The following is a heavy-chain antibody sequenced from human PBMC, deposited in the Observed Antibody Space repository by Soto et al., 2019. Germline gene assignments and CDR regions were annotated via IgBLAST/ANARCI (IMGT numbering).Heavy chain of an antibody. V-gene: IGHV4-59*08. CDR3: ARHTGYCSGGSCYFGWFDP. D-gene: IGHD2-15*01. Sequence: QVQLQESGPGLVKPSENLSLTCTVSGGSISSYYWSWIRQPPGKGLEWIGYIYYSGSTNYNPSLKSRVTISVDSSKNQFSLKLSSVTAADTAVYYCARHTGYCSGGSCYFGWFDPWGQGTLVTVSS. J-gene: IGHJ5*02. CDR2: IYYSGST. CDR1: GGSISSYY.